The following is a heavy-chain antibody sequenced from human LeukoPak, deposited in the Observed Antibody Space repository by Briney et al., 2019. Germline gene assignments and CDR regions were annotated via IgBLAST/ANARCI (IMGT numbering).Heavy chain of an antibody. CDR3: ARGWGALYYFDY. J-gene: IGHJ4*02. V-gene: IGHV1-8*01. CDR1: GYTFTSYD. Sequence: ASVKVSCKASGYTFTSYDINWVRQATGQGLEWMGWMNPNSGNTGYAQKFQGRVTMTRNTSISTAYMELSSLRSEVTAVYYCARGWGALYYFDYWGQGTLVTVSS. CDR2: MNPNSGNT. D-gene: IGHD3-16*01.